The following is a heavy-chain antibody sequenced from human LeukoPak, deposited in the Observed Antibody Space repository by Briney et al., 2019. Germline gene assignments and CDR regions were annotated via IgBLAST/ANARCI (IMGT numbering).Heavy chain of an antibody. V-gene: IGHV4-59*01. D-gene: IGHD1-14*01. CDR1: GGSISSYY. CDR2: IYYSGST. CDR3: ARDITYGIDY. J-gene: IGHJ4*02. Sequence: PSETLSLTCTVSGGSISSYYWSWIRQPPGKGLEWIGYIYYSGSTNYNPSLKSRVTISVDTSKNQFSLKLSSVTAAGTAVYYCARDITYGIDYWGQGTLVTVSS.